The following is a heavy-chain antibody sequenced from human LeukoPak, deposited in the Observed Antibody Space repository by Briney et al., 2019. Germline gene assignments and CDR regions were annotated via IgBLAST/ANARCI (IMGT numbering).Heavy chain of an antibody. CDR2: MNPNSGKT. Sequence: ASVKVSCKTSGYTFTDYDIHWVGQAPGHGLEWMGWMNPNSGKTNYAQKLQGRVTFSRNTSLSVAYMELSGLRSEDAAVYFCARGDFGETNTAFDIWGQGTMVAVSS. V-gene: IGHV1-8*03. J-gene: IGHJ3*02. CDR3: ARGDFGETNTAFDI. CDR1: GYTFTDYD. D-gene: IGHD4-17*01.